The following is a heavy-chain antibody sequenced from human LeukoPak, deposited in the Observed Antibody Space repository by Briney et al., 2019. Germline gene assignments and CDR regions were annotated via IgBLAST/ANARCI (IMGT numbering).Heavy chain of an antibody. D-gene: IGHD3-3*01. CDR3: ARVDSSTIFYYYYGMDV. Sequence: ASVTVSCKASGGTFSSYAISWVRQAPGQGLEWMGRIIPILGIANYAQKFQGRVTITADKSTSTAYMELSSLRSEDTAVYYCARVDSSTIFYYYYGMDVWGQGTTVTVSS. J-gene: IGHJ6*02. V-gene: IGHV1-69*04. CDR1: GGTFSSYA. CDR2: IIPILGIA.